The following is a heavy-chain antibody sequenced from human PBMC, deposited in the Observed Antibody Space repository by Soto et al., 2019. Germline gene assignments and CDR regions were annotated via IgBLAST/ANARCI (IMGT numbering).Heavy chain of an antibody. D-gene: IGHD6-13*01. CDR2: IDFDGRST. V-gene: IGHV3-74*01. CDR1: GFTFSSYY. J-gene: IGHJ5*02. CDR3: ARGCSTSWLRALDL. Sequence: EVQLVESGGGLGQPGGSLRLSCAVSGFTFSSYYMQWVRQGPGKGLVYVARIDFDGRSTVHADSVKGRFTISRDKAKNTLYLLMISLGVEETGVYYGARGCSTSWLRALDLWGQGTLVIVSS.